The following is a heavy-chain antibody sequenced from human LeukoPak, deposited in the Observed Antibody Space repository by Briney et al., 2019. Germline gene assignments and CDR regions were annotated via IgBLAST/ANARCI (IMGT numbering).Heavy chain of an antibody. CDR2: IRYDGSNK. Sequence: GGSLRLSCAASGFTFSNYGMHWVRQAPGKGLEWVAFIRYDGSNKYYADSVKGRFTISRDNSKNTLYLQMNSMRAEDTAVYYCAKGAVPAAYSYFDYWGQGTLVTVSS. D-gene: IGHD2-2*01. CDR3: AKGAVPAAYSYFDY. V-gene: IGHV3-30*02. J-gene: IGHJ4*02. CDR1: GFTFSNYG.